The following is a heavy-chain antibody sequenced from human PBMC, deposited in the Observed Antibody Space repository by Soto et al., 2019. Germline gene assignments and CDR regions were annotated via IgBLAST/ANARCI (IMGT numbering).Heavy chain of an antibody. CDR2: ISSSSSTI. V-gene: IGHV3-48*02. CDR1: GFTFSSYS. J-gene: IGHJ6*02. CDR3: ARDDEPAPDYGMDV. D-gene: IGHD6-25*01. Sequence: EVQLVESGGGLVQPGGSMRLSCAASGFTFSSYSMNWVRQAPGKGLEWVSYISSSSSTIYYADSVKGRFTISRDNAKNSLYLQMNSLRDEDTAVYYCARDDEPAPDYGMDVWGQGTTVTVSS.